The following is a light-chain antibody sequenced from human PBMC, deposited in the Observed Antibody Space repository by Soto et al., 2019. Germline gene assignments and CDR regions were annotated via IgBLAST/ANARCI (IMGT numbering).Light chain of an antibody. V-gene: IGKV3-20*01. Sequence: EIVLTQSPGTLSLCPGETATLSCRASQSVSSTYLAWYQQKPGQAPRLLIYGASSRATGIPDRFSGSGSGTDFTLTISRLEPEDFAVYDCQQYGGSITFGQGTRLVIE. CDR1: QSVSSTY. CDR2: GAS. J-gene: IGKJ5*01. CDR3: QQYGGSIT.